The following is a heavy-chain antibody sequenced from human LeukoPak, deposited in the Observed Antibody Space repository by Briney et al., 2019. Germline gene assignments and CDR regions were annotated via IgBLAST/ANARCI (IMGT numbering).Heavy chain of an antibody. CDR1: GYTFTGYY. D-gene: IGHD3-10*01. Sequence: ASVKVSCKASGYTFTGYYMHWVRQAPGQGLEWMGWINPNSGGTNYAQKFQGRVTMTRDTSISTAYMELSRLRSDDTAVYYCARDLSRRITMVRGALGYWGQGTLVTVSS. CDR3: ARDLSRRITMVRGALGY. V-gene: IGHV1-2*02. CDR2: INPNSGGT. J-gene: IGHJ4*02.